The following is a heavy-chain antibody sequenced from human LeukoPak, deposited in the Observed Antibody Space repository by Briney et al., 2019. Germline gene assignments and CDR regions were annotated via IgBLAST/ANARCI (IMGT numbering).Heavy chain of an antibody. Sequence: ASVKVSCKASGYTFTSYGISWVRQAPGQGLEWMGWISAYNGNTNYAQKLQGRVTMTTDTSTSTAYMEPRSLRSDDTAVYYCARFYCSSTSCYPAFDYWGQGTLVTVSS. CDR3: ARFYCSSTSCYPAFDY. V-gene: IGHV1-18*01. D-gene: IGHD2-2*01. CDR1: GYTFTSYG. J-gene: IGHJ4*02. CDR2: ISAYNGNT.